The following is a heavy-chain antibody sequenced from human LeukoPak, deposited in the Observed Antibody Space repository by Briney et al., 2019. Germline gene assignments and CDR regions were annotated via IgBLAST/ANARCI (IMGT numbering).Heavy chain of an antibody. Sequence: GASVKVSCKASGYTFTGYYMHWVRQAPGQGLEWMGWTNPNSGGTNYAQKFQGRVTMTRDTSISTAYMELSRLRSDDTAVYYCALIVDYYDSSGYYYWFDPWGQGTLVTVSS. J-gene: IGHJ5*02. CDR3: ALIVDYYDSSGYYYWFDP. CDR1: GYTFTGYY. D-gene: IGHD3-22*01. V-gene: IGHV1-2*02. CDR2: TNPNSGGT.